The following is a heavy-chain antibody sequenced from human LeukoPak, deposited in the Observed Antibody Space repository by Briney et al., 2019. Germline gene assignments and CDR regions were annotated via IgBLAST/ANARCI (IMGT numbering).Heavy chain of an antibody. D-gene: IGHD3-16*01. CDR3: ARDGGAYNWFDP. J-gene: IGHJ5*02. CDR2: IYHSGST. V-gene: IGHV4-4*02. Sequence: SETLSLTCAVSGGSISSSNWWSWVRQPPGKGLEWIGEIYHSGSTNYNPSLKSRVTISVDKSKNQFSPKLSSVTAADTAVYYCARDGGAYNWFDPWGQGTLVTVSS. CDR1: GGSISSSNW.